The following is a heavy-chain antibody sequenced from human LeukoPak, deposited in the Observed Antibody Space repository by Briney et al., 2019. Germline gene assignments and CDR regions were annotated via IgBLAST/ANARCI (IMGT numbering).Heavy chain of an antibody. V-gene: IGHV3-23*01. CDR1: GFTFSSYT. CDR3: AKDRPPFGELLYTFDY. J-gene: IGHJ4*02. D-gene: IGHD3-10*01. CDR2: ISGSGGRT. Sequence: PGGSLRLSCAASGFTFSSYTMTWVRQAPGKGLEWLSAISGSGGRTDYSDSVKGRFTISRDNAKNSLYLQMNSLRAEDTALYYCAKDRPPFGELLYTFDYWGQGTLVTVSS.